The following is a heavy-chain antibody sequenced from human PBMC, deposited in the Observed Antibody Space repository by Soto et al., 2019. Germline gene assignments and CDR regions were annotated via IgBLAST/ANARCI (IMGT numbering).Heavy chain of an antibody. D-gene: IGHD4-4*01. J-gene: IGHJ4*02. V-gene: IGHV1-18*01. CDR3: SSDDHDYRNSGVDY. Sequence: QVQLVQSGAAVKKPGASVKVSCKASGYTFITNGISWVRQAPGQGLEGMGWISAFNGYTNYAKKFQGRITMTTNTSTATAYMELRSLRSADTAAYYCSSDDHDYRNSGVDYWGQGTLVTVSS. CDR2: ISAFNGYT. CDR1: GYTFITNG.